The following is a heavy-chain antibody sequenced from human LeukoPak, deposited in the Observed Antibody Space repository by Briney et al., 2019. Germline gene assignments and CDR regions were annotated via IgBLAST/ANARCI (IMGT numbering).Heavy chain of an antibody. V-gene: IGHV6-1*01. CDR3: AGKGGHEGATTN. CDR2: TYYRSKWYS. D-gene: IGHD1-26*01. Sequence: SQTLSLTCAISGDSVSSNSAAWNWIRQSPSRGLEWLGRTYYRSKWYSDYPLSVKSRITIKPDTSKNQFSLKLSSVTAADTAVYYCAGKGGHEGATTNWGQGTLVTVSS. J-gene: IGHJ4*02. CDR1: GDSVSSNSAA.